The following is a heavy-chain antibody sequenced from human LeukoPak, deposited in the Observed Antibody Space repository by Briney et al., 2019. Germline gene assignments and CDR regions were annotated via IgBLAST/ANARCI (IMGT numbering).Heavy chain of an antibody. V-gene: IGHV4-59*01. Sequence: SETLSLTCTVSGGSISGYHWSWIRQPPGKGLEWLGYIYYSGSSNYNPSLKSRVTISADTSKNQFPLKLSSVTAADTAVYYCARVPRSYYYYYYMDVWGKGTTVTVSS. J-gene: IGHJ6*03. CDR3: ARVPRSYYYYYYMDV. CDR1: GGSISGYH. CDR2: IYYSGSS.